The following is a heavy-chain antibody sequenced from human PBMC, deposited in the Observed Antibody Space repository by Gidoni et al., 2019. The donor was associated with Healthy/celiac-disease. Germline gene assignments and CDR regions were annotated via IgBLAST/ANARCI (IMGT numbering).Heavy chain of an antibody. CDR1: GFTFSSYA. CDR2: ISYDGSNK. V-gene: IGHV3-30*04. J-gene: IGHJ3*02. D-gene: IGHD6-19*01. Sequence: QVQLVESGGGVVQPGRSLRLSCAASGFTFSSYAMHWVRQAPGKGLEWVAVISYDGSNKYYADSVKGRFTISRDNSKNTLYLQMNSLRAEDTAVYYCARPSSRQWPEGDDAFDIWGQGTMVTVSS. CDR3: ARPSSRQWPEGDDAFDI.